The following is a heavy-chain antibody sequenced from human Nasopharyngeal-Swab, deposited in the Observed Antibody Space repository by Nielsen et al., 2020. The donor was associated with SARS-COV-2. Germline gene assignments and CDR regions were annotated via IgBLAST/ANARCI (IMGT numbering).Heavy chain of an antibody. CDR3: ARGGIAARPDYFDY. J-gene: IGHJ4*02. CDR1: GGSFSGYY. D-gene: IGHD6-6*01. Sequence: SETLSLTCAVYGGSFSGYYWSWIPQPPGKGLEWIGEINHSGSTNYNPSLKSRVTISVNTSKNQFSLKLSSVTAADTAVYYCARGGIAARPDYFDYWGQGTLVTVSS. CDR2: INHSGST. V-gene: IGHV4-34*01.